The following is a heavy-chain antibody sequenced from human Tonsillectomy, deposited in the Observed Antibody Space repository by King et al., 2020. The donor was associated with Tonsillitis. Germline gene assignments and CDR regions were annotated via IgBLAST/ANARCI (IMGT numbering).Heavy chain of an antibody. J-gene: IGHJ4*02. CDR3: AREEGVFRGVPYFDY. V-gene: IGHV4-30-4*01. Sequence: QLQESGPGLVKPSQTLSLTCTVSGGSISSGDYYWSWIRQPPGKGLEWIGYIYYSGSTYYNPSLKSRVTISVDTSKNQFSLKLSSVTAADTAVYYCAREEGVFRGVPYFDYWGQGTLVTVSS. D-gene: IGHD3-10*01. CDR1: GGSISSGDYY. CDR2: IYYSGST.